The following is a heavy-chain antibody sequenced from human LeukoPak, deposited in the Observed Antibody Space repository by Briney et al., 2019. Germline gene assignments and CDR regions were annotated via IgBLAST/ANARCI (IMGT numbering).Heavy chain of an antibody. J-gene: IGHJ4*02. CDR1: GFTFSSYG. D-gene: IGHD1-26*01. CDR3: AKDRGELLGLFDY. V-gene: IGHV3-30*18. Sequence: PGGSLRLSCAASGFTFSSYGMHWVRQAPGKGLEWVAVISYDGSNKYYADSVKGRFTISRDNSKNTLYLQMNSLRAEDTAVYYCAKDRGELLGLFDYWGQGTLVTVSS. CDR2: ISYDGSNK.